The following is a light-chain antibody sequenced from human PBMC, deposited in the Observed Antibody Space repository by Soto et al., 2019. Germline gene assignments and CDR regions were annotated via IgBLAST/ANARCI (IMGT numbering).Light chain of an antibody. CDR2: GAS. V-gene: IGKV3-20*01. CDR3: QQYGSSPET. Sequence: ENVLTQSPGTLSLSPGERATLSCRASQSVSSNYLAWYQQKPGQAPRLLIYGASSRATGIPDRFSGSGSGTDFTLTISRLAPEDFAVYYCQQYGSSPETFGQGTKVDIK. CDR1: QSVSSNY. J-gene: IGKJ1*01.